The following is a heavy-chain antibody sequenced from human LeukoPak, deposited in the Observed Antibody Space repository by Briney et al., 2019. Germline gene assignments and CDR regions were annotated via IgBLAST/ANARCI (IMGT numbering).Heavy chain of an antibody. Sequence: GGSLRLSCAASGFIFRNFGMTWVRQVPGKGLEWVSTISDSGVTTHYADSVKGRFTISRDNSKNTLYLQMNSLRAEDTAVYYCAKGYDTTYYHYYFMDVWGKGTTVTISS. V-gene: IGHV3-23*01. CDR3: AKGYDTTYYHYYFMDV. CDR2: ISDSGVTT. J-gene: IGHJ6*03. CDR1: GFIFRNFG. D-gene: IGHD2-2*01.